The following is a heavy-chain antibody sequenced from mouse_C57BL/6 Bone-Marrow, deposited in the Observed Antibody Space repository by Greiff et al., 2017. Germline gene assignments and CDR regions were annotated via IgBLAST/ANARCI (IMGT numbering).Heavy chain of an antibody. V-gene: IGHV1-15*01. D-gene: IGHD1-1*01. Sequence: QVQLQQSGAELVRPGASVTLSCKASGSTFTDYEMHWVKQTPVHGLEWIGAIDPETGGTAYNQKFKGKAILTAEKSSSTACMELRSLTSEDSAVYYCTRSLRGYWGQGTTLTVAS. CDR2: IDPETGGT. CDR3: TRSLRGY. CDR1: GSTFTDYE. J-gene: IGHJ2*01.